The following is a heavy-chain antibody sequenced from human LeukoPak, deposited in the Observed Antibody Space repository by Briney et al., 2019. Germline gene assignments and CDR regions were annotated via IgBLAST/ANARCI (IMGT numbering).Heavy chain of an antibody. D-gene: IGHD1-26*01. Sequence: SETLSLTCTVSGGSISSYYWSWIRQPAGKGLEWIGRIYTSGSTNYNPSLKSRVTMSVDTSENQFSLKLSSVTAADTAVYYCARERESPSSGSYYDYWGQGTLVTVSS. J-gene: IGHJ4*02. CDR1: GGSISSYY. V-gene: IGHV4-4*07. CDR3: ARERESPSSGSYYDY. CDR2: IYTSGST.